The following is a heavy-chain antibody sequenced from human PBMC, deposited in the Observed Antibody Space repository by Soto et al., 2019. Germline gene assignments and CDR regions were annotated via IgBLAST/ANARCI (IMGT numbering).Heavy chain of an antibody. CDR1: GFTFSSYA. V-gene: IGHV3-23*01. CDR3: AKDLGYRSFCSGGSCYSFDY. D-gene: IGHD2-15*01. Sequence: EVQLLESGGGLVQPGGSLRLSCAASGFTFSSYAMSWVRQAPGKGLEWVSSISGSGGSTYYADSVKGRFTISRDNSKNTLYLHMNSLRAEDTGVYYCAKDLGYRSFCSGGSCYSFDYWGQGTLVTVSS. J-gene: IGHJ4*02. CDR2: ISGSGGST.